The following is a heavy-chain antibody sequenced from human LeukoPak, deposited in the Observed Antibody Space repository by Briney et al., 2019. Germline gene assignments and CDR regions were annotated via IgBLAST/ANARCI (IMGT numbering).Heavy chain of an antibody. V-gene: IGHV4-39*07. J-gene: IGHJ6*03. Sequence: PSETLSLTCTVSGGSISSSSYYWGWIRQPPGKGLEWIGSIYYSGSTYYNPSLKSRVTISVDTSKNQFSLKLSSVTAADTAVYYCARIRGESYYYYYYMDVWGKGTTVTVSS. CDR1: GGSISSSSYY. CDR3: ARIRGESYYYYYYMDV. CDR2: IYYSGST. D-gene: IGHD2-21*01.